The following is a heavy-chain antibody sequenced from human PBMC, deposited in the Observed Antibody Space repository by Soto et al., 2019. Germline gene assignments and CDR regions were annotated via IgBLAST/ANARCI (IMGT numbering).Heavy chain of an antibody. V-gene: IGHV1-2*02. CDR2: INPNSGGT. J-gene: IGHJ4*02. D-gene: IGHD3-10*01. CDR3: AKGGANYYASGGWDY. CDR1: GYTFTGYY. Sequence: ASVKVSCKASGYTFTGYYMHWVRQAPGQGLEWMGWINPNSGGTNYAQKFQGRVTMTRDTSISTAYMELNSLRAEDTAFYYCAKGGANYYASGGWDYWGQGTPVTVSS.